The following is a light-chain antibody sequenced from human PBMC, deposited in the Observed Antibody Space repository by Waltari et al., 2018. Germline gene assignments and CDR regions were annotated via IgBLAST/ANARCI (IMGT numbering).Light chain of an antibody. V-gene: IGLV2-23*03. J-gene: IGLJ1*01. CDR1: SSDVGSYNL. Sequence: QSALTQPASVSGSPGQSITISCTGTSSDVGSYNLVSWYQQHPGKAPKLRIYEGNRRPAGVSDRIAGSKSGNTASLTISGLQAEDEADYYCCSYAGSSTFPYVFGTGTKVTVL. CDR3: CSYAGSSTFPYV. CDR2: EGN.